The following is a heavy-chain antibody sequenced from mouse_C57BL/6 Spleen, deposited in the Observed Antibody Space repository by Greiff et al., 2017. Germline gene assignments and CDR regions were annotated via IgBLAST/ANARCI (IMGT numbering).Heavy chain of an antibody. J-gene: IGHJ1*03. CDR1: GYTFTSYW. CDR2: IYPGSGST. V-gene: IGHV1-55*01. D-gene: IGHD1-1*01. CDR3: AIRRLYYSGSSAWYFDV. Sequence: QVQLQQPGAELVKPGASVKMSCKASGYTFTSYWITWVKQRPGQGLEWIGDIYPGSGSTNYNEKFKSKATLTVDTSSSTAYMQLSSLTSEDSAVSDCAIRRLYYSGSSAWYFDVWGTGTPGPVSS.